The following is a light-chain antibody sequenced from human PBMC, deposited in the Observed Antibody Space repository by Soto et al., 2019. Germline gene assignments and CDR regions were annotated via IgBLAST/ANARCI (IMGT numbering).Light chain of an antibody. Sequence: EVVLTQSPGTLSLSPGERATLSCRASQSVSNNYLSWYQQKPGQAPRLLIYGASSRATGIPDRFSGSGSGTDFTLIISRLEPEDFAVYYCQQYGGSPLYTFGRGTKLEIK. V-gene: IGKV3-20*01. CDR1: QSVSNNY. CDR2: GAS. CDR3: QQYGGSPLYT. J-gene: IGKJ2*01.